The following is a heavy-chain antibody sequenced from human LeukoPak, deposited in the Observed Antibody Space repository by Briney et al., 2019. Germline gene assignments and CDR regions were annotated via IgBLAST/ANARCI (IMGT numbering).Heavy chain of an antibody. CDR3: ARIGGYNWNAALNY. CDR2: ISAYNGNT. V-gene: IGHV1-18*01. Sequence: ASVKVSCKASGYTFTRYGISWVRQAPGQGLEWMGWISAYNGNTNYAQKLQGRVTMTTDTSTSTAYMELRSLRSDDTAVYYCARIGGYNWNAALNYWGQGTLVTVSS. CDR1: GYTFTRYG. D-gene: IGHD1-20*01. J-gene: IGHJ4*02.